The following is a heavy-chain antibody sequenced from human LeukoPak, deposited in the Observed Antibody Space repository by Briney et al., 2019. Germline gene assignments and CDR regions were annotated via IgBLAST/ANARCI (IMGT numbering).Heavy chain of an antibody. D-gene: IGHD3-3*01. V-gene: IGHV3-23*01. CDR1: GFTFSSYA. J-gene: IGHJ4*02. CDR2: ISGSGGST. CDR3: AKDVYDFWSGFDY. Sequence: PGGSLRLSCAASGFTFSSYAMSWVRQAPGKGLEWVSAISGSGGSTYYADSVKGRFTISRDNSKNTLYLQMNSLRAEDTATYYCAKDVYDFWSGFDYWGQGTLVTVSS.